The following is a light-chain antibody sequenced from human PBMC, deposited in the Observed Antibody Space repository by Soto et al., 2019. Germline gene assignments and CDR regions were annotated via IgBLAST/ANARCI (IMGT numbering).Light chain of an antibody. J-gene: IGKJ2*01. V-gene: IGKV3-20*01. CDR3: QQYGSSPYT. Sequence: EIVLTQSPGTLSLSPGERATLSCRASQSVSSSYLAWYQQKPGQAPRLLIYGASSRATGFPDRFSGSGSETDLTLTISKLEPEDFAVYYCQQYGSSPYTFGQGTKLEIK. CDR1: QSVSSSY. CDR2: GAS.